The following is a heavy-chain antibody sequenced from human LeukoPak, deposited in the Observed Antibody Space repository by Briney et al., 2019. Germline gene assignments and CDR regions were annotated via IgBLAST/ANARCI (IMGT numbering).Heavy chain of an antibody. CDR3: ARPRDHYDTSGYSFDY. CDR2: INPNSGGT. J-gene: IGHJ4*02. CDR1: GYTFTGYY. D-gene: IGHD3-22*01. Sequence: ASVKVSCKASGYTFTGYYMHWVRQAPGQGLEWMGRINPNSGGTNYAQKFQGMVLMTRDTSISTAYMELSRLRSDDTAVYYCARPRDHYDTSGYSFDYWGQGTLVTVSS. V-gene: IGHV1-2*06.